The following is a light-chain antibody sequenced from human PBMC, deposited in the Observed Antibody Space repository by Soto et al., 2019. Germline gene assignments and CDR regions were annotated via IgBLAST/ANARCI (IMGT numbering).Light chain of an antibody. CDR3: QQYNSYLWT. CDR1: QSISSW. V-gene: IGKV1-5*01. CDR2: DAS. Sequence: DIEMTQSPSTLSASVGDRVTITCRASQSISSWLAWYQQKPGKAPKLLIYDASSLESGVPSRFSGSGSGTEFASTISSLQPDDFATYYCQQYNSYLWTFGQGTKVEIK. J-gene: IGKJ1*01.